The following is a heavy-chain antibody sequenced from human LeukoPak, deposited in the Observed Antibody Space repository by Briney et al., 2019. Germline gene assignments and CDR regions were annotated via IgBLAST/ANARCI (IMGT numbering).Heavy chain of an antibody. CDR2: IYYSGST. CDR1: GGSISSYY. CDR3: ARELSSGAFDI. Sequence: SETLSLTCTVSGGSISSYYWSWIRQPPGKGLEWIGYIYYSGSTNYNPSLKSRVTISVDTSKNQFSPKLSSVTAADTAVYYCARELSSGAFDIWGQGTMVTVSS. J-gene: IGHJ3*02. V-gene: IGHV4-59*13. D-gene: IGHD3-10*01.